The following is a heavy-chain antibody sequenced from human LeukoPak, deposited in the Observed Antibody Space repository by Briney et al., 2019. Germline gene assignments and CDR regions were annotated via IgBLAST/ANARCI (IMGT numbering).Heavy chain of an antibody. CDR3: ARKSRADY. V-gene: IGHV5-51*01. J-gene: IGHJ4*02. CDR1: GYTFTSYG. CDR2: IYPGDSET. Sequence: KVSCKASGYTFTSYGISWVRQMPGKGLEWMGIIYPGDSETRYSPSFQGQVTISADKSISTAYLQWSRLKASDTAMYYCARKSRADYWGQGTLVTVSS.